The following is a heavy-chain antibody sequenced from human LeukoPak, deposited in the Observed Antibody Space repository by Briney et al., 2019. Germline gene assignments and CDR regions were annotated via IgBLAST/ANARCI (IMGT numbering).Heavy chain of an antibody. CDR3: ARDAGSSWYWGALDM. Sequence: PGGSLRLSCVASGFTFSTYDMNWVRQAPGKGLEWVSYTSASSTIKNYADSVKGRFTVSRDEAKNSMYLQMNSLRDEDTAVYYCARDAGSSWYWGALDMWGQGTVVIVSS. D-gene: IGHD6-13*01. CDR2: TSASSTIK. J-gene: IGHJ3*02. CDR1: GFTFSTYD. V-gene: IGHV3-48*02.